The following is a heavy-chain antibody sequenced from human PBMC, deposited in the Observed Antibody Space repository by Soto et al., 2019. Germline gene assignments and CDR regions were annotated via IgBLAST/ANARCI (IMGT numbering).Heavy chain of an antibody. CDR3: ARVYMVRGTIIRYFDY. J-gene: IGHJ4*02. V-gene: IGHV4-4*02. CDR2: IYHSGST. Sequence: QVQLQESGPGLVKPSGTLSLTCAVSGGSISSSNWWSWVRQPPGKGLEWIGKIYHSGSTNYNPSLNSRGPISVDKSKNQFSLKLSSVTAADTAVYYCARVYMVRGTIIRYFDYWGQGTLVTVSS. D-gene: IGHD3-10*01. CDR1: GGSISSSNW.